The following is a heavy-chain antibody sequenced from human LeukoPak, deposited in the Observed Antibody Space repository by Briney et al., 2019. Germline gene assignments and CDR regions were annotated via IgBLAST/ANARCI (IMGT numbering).Heavy chain of an antibody. D-gene: IGHD4-23*01. CDR1: GGSISSYY. Sequence: SETLSLTCTVSGGSISSYYWSWIRQPPGKGLEWIGYIYYSGSTNYNPSLKSRVTISVDTSKNQFSLKLSSVTAADTAVYYCARAVGWGMDVWGQGTTVTVSS. J-gene: IGHJ6*02. CDR3: ARAVGWGMDV. V-gene: IGHV4-59*01. CDR2: IYYSGST.